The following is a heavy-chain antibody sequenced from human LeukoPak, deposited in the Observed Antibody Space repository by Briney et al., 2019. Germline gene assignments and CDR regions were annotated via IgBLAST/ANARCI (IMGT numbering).Heavy chain of an antibody. Sequence: ASVKVSCKASGYTFTKYGVSWVRQAPGQGLEWMGWISAYNGDIKYTQRGKGRVTMTTDTSTSTVYMELRSLRSDDTAVYYCARESGSDAFDIWGQGTMVTVSS. CDR1: GYTFTKYG. CDR2: ISAYNGDI. V-gene: IGHV1-18*01. J-gene: IGHJ3*02. CDR3: ARESGSDAFDI.